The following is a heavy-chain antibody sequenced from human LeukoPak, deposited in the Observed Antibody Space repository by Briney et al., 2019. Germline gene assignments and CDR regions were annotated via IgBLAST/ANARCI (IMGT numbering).Heavy chain of an antibody. CDR2: MNPNSGNT. Sequence: ASVKVSCKASGYTFTSYDINWVRQATGQGLEWMGWMNPNSGNTGYAQKFQGRVTMTRNTSISTAYMELSSLRSEDTAVYYCVRVGHWGYDILTGYRGADYWGQGTLVTVSS. V-gene: IGHV1-8*01. CDR1: GYTFTSYD. D-gene: IGHD3-9*01. CDR3: VRVGHWGYDILTGYRGADY. J-gene: IGHJ4*02.